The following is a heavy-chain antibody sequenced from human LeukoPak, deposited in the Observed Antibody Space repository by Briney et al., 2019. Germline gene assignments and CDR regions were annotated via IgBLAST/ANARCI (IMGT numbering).Heavy chain of an antibody. CDR2: ISGSGSGGST. D-gene: IGHD2-21*01. J-gene: IGHJ5*02. V-gene: IGHV3-23*01. Sequence: GGSLRLSCAASGFTFGSSAMSWVRQAPGKGLEWVSSISGSGSGGSTYYADSVKGRFTISRDNAKKSVYLQMNSLRAEDTAVYYCARGGDNSASSNWFDPWGQGTPVIVSS. CDR1: GFTFGSSA. CDR3: ARGGDNSASSNWFDP.